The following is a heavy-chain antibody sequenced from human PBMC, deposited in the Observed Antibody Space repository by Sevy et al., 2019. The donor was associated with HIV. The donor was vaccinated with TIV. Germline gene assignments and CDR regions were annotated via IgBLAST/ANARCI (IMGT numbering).Heavy chain of an antibody. D-gene: IGHD6-13*01. CDR1: GFTFSNAW. V-gene: IGHV3-15*01. Sequence: GGSLRLSCAASGFTFSNAWMSWVRQAPGKGLEWVGRIKSKTDGGTTDYAAPVKGRFTISRDDSKNTLYLQMNSLKTEDTAVHYCTTRSYSSSWYYFDYWGQGTLVTVSS. CDR2: IKSKTDGGTT. J-gene: IGHJ4*02. CDR3: TTRSYSSSWYYFDY.